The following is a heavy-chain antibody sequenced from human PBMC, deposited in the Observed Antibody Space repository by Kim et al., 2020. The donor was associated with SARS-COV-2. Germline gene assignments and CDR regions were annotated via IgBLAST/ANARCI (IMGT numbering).Heavy chain of an antibody. Sequence: GGSLRLSCAASGFTFSSYAMSWVRQAPGKGLEWVSAISGSGGSTYYADSVKGRFTISRDNSKNTLYLQMNSLRAEDTAVYYCAKDGLVDSSGWYLVDSKAAYFQHWGQGTLVTVSS. CDR3: AKDGLVDSSGWYLVDSKAAYFQH. CDR2: ISGSGGST. V-gene: IGHV3-23*01. J-gene: IGHJ1*01. CDR1: GFTFSSYA. D-gene: IGHD6-19*01.